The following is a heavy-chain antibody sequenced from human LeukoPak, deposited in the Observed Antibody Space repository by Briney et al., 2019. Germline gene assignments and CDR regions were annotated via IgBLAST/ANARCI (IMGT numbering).Heavy chain of an antibody. J-gene: IGHJ4*02. CDR1: GFTVSSNY. D-gene: IGHD5-24*01. V-gene: IGHV3-53*04. CDR2: IYSGGST. Sequence: GGSLRLSCAASGFTVSSNYMSWVRQAPGKGLEWVSVIYSGGSTYYADSVKGRFTISRHNSKNTLYLQMNSLRAEDTAVYYCASLRRDGYNNYFEYWGQGTLVTVSS. CDR3: ASLRRDGYNNYFEY.